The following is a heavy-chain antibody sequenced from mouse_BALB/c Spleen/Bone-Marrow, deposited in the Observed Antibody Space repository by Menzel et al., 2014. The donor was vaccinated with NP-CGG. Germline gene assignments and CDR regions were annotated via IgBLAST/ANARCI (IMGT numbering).Heavy chain of an antibody. CDR1: GFTFTSYG. Sequence: DVMLVESGGDLVKPGGSLKLSCAASGFTFTSYGMSWVRQTPDKRLEWVATISSGGSYTYYPDSVKGRFTISRDNAKNTLYLQMSSLKSEYTAMYYCARLGRDYFDYWGQGTTLTVSS. CDR2: ISSGGSYT. D-gene: IGHD4-1*01. J-gene: IGHJ2*01. V-gene: IGHV5-6*02. CDR3: ARLGRDYFDY.